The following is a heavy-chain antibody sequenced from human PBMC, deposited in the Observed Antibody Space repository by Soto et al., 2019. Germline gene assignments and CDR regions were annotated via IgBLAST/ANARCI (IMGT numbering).Heavy chain of an antibody. V-gene: IGHV3-73*01. D-gene: IGHD3-3*01. CDR1: GFTFSVSA. CDR2: IRSRGNNYAT. Sequence: EVQLVESGGGLVQPGGSLTLSCAASGFTFSVSALHWVRHPSGRGLEWVGRIRSRGNNYATAYAASMDGRFTISRDDSKNTTYLQLNSLPTEDTAVYYCSTHASDFWQGYPQYYMDVCGKGTTLTVS. J-gene: IGHJ6*03. CDR3: STHASDFWQGYPQYYMDV.